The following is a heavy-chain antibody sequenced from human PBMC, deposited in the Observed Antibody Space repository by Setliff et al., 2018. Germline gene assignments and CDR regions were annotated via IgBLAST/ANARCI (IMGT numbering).Heavy chain of an antibody. J-gene: IGHJ5*02. V-gene: IGHV1-46*01. CDR1: GYTFTSYY. CDR3: ARDHFTTDGSGWYFSNLNWFDP. Sequence: ASVKVSCKASGYTFTSYYMHWVRQAPGQGLEWMGTINPSGGSTSYAQKFQGRVTMTRDTSTSTVYMELNSLRAEDTAVYYCARDHFTTDGSGWYFSNLNWFDPWGQGTLVTVSS. CDR2: INPSGGST. D-gene: IGHD6-19*01.